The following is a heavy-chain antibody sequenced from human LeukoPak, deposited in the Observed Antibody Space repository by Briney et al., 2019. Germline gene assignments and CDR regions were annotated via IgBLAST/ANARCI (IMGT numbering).Heavy chain of an antibody. J-gene: IGHJ4*02. V-gene: IGHV4-39*07. CDR3: ARGHPFY. Sequence: PSETLSLTCTVSGGSISSSRYYWGWIRQPPGRGLEWIGSIYYSGSTYYNPSLKSRVTTSLDTPKNQFSLNLRSVTAADTAVYYCARGHPFYWGQGTLVTVSS. CDR2: IYYSGST. CDR1: GGSISSSRYY.